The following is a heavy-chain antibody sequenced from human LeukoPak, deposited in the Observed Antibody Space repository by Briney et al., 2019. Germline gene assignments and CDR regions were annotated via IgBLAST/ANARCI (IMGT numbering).Heavy chain of an antibody. D-gene: IGHD6-19*01. Sequence: PSETLSLTCTVSGNSISSGDNYWSWIRQPAWKGLEWIGRIYTSGSTNYNPSLKSRVTISGDTSKNQFSLRLSSVTAADTAVYYCARSVGGAVAGNSGPYYYYYYMDVWGKGTTVTVSS. J-gene: IGHJ6*03. V-gene: IGHV4-61*02. CDR2: IYTSGST. CDR1: GNSISSGDNY. CDR3: ARSVGGAVAGNSGPYYYYYYMDV.